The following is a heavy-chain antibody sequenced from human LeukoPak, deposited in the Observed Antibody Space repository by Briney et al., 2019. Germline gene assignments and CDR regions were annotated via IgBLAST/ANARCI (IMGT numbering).Heavy chain of an antibody. CDR2: IYYSGST. CDR3: ARLRDSSGYSDY. D-gene: IGHD3-22*01. CDR1: GGSISSSSYY. Sequence: SETLSLTCTVSGGSISSSSYYWGWIRQPPGKGLEWIGSIYYSGSTYYNPSLKSRVTISVDTSKNQFSLKLSSVTAADTAVYYCARLRDSSGYSDYWGQGTLVTVSS. V-gene: IGHV4-39*01. J-gene: IGHJ4*02.